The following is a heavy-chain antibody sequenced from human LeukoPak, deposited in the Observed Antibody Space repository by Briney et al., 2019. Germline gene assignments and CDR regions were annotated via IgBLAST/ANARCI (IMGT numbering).Heavy chain of an antibody. D-gene: IGHD4-17*01. CDR3: ARALDYGDYPFDY. CDR2: IFRSGST. J-gene: IGHJ4*02. CDR1: GGSISSGSYY. V-gene: IGHV4-61*10. Sequence: SETLSLTCTVSGGSISSGSYYWSWIRQPAGKGLVWIGRIFRSGSTNYIPSLKSRVTISVDTSKNQFSLKLSSVTAADTAVYYCARALDYGDYPFDYWGQGTLATVSS.